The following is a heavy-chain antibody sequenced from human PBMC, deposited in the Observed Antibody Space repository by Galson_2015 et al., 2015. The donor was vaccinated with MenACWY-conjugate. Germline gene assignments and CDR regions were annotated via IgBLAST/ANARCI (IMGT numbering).Heavy chain of an antibody. CDR1: GFTFNNYW. V-gene: IGHV3-74*01. J-gene: IGHJ4*02. CDR2: IKADGSFS. D-gene: IGHD1-1*01. CDR3: ARDNNWSFDS. Sequence: SLRLSCAASGFTFNNYWMHWVRQPPGKGLEWISYIKADGSFSNYADSVKGRFTISTDNAKNMVYLQMDGLGDEYTAVYFCARDNNWSFDSSGQGTLFTVSS.